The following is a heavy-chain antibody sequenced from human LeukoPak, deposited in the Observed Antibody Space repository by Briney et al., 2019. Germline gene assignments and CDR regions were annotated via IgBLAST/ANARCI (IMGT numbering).Heavy chain of an antibody. J-gene: IGHJ4*02. CDR3: AKEPSRGYSYDF. V-gene: IGHV3-23*01. D-gene: IGHD5-18*01. CDR1: GFTFSSYG. CDR2: ISGNGGRT. Sequence: GGSLRLSCAASGFTFSSYGMSWVRQAPGKGLEWVSAISGNGGRTDYADSVKGRSTISRDNSKNTLYLQMNSLRAEDTAIYYCAKEPSRGYSYDFWGQGTLVTVSS.